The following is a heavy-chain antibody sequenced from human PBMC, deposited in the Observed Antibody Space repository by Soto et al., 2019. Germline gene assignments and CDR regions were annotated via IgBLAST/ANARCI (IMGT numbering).Heavy chain of an antibody. CDR3: ARGHSGSYYVGYGMDV. J-gene: IGHJ6*02. CDR2: MNPNSGNT. D-gene: IGHD1-26*01. V-gene: IGHV1-8*01. CDR1: GYTFTSYD. Sequence: QVQLVQSGAEVKKPGASVKVSCKASGYTFTSYDINWVRQATGQGLEWMGWMNPNSGNTGYAQKFQGRVTMTRNTSISTAYMELSSLRSEEMAVYYCARGHSGSYYVGYGMDVWGQGTTVTVSS.